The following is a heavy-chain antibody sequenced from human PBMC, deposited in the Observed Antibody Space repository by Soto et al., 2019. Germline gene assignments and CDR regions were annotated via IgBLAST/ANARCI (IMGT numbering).Heavy chain of an antibody. CDR3: ARDSHVGSGWQLTADY. V-gene: IGHV3-33*01. J-gene: IGHJ4*02. D-gene: IGHD6-19*01. CDR2: IWYDGSNK. CDR1: GFTFSSYG. Sequence: GGSLRLSCAASGFTFSSYGMHWVRQAPGKGLEWVAVIWYDGSNKYYAESVKGRFTISRDNSKNTLYLQMNSLRAEDTAVYYCARDSHVGSGWQLTADYWGQGTRVTV.